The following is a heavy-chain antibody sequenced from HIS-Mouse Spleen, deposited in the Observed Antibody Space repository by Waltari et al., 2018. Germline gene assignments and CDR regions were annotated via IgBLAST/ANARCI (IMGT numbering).Heavy chain of an antibody. CDR3: AREIPYSSSWYDWYFDL. CDR1: GRPTSSRSYF. Sequence: QLQLQESGPGLVKPSSTLSLTCTVSGRPTSSRSYFSGWSRQHPGKGLEWIGSIYYSGSTYYNPSLKSRVTISVDTSKNQFSLKLSSVTAADTAVYYCAREIPYSSSWYDWYFDLWGRGTLVTVSS. CDR2: IYYSGST. V-gene: IGHV4-39*07. D-gene: IGHD6-13*01. J-gene: IGHJ2*01.